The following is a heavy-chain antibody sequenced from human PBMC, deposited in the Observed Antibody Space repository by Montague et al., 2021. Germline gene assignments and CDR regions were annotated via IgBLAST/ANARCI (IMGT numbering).Heavy chain of an antibody. J-gene: IGHJ4*02. CDR2: IGTSSSFT. Sequence: SLRLSCAASGFTFNNYFMSWFRQAPGKGLERASYIGTSSSFTRYADSVKGRFTISRDNAMNSLCLQMTAVRGEDTAVYYCARVGLTVAAGMIDYWGQGTLVTVSS. CDR3: ARVGLTVAAGMIDY. V-gene: IGHV3-11*06. CDR1: GFTFNNYF. D-gene: IGHD6-13*01.